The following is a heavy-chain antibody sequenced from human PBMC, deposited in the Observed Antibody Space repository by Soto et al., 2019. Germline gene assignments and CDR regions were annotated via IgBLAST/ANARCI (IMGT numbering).Heavy chain of an antibody. J-gene: IGHJ3*02. V-gene: IGHV4-39*01. CDR3: ARLVVAAHDAFDI. Sequence: QLQLQESGPGLVKPSETLSLTCTVSGGSISSSSYYWGWIRQPPGKGLEGIGSIYYRGSTYYNPSLKGRVTISVDTSKNQFSLKLSSVTAADTAVYYCARLVVAAHDAFDIWGQGTMVTVSS. CDR1: GGSISSSSYY. CDR2: IYYRGST. D-gene: IGHD2-15*01.